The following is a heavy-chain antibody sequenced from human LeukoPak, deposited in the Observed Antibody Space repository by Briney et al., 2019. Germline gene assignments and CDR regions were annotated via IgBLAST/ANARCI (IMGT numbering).Heavy chain of an antibody. V-gene: IGHV4-38-2*02. CDR1: GGSFSGYY. D-gene: IGHD3-10*01. CDR2: FYHSGST. J-gene: IGHJ4*02. Sequence: PSETLSLTCAVYGGSFSGYYWDWIRQPPGKGLEWIGTFYHSGSTYYNPSLKSRVTISVDTSKNQFSLKLSSVTAADTAVYYCARDVLWFGELRPPYYFDYWGQGALVTVSS. CDR3: ARDVLWFGELRPPYYFDY.